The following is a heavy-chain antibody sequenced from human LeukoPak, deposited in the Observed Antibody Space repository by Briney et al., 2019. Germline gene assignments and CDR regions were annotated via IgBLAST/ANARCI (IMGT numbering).Heavy chain of an antibody. CDR3: ARDRMSAISRGWFDP. D-gene: IGHD2-21*01. CDR1: GFTFSSYR. Sequence: GGSLRLSCAASGFTFSSYRMSWVRQAPGKGLEWVANIKQDGSEKYYVDSVKGRFTISRDNAKNSLYLQMNSLRPEDTAVYYCARDRMSAISRGWFDPWGQGTLVTVSS. V-gene: IGHV3-7*01. J-gene: IGHJ5*02. CDR2: IKQDGSEK.